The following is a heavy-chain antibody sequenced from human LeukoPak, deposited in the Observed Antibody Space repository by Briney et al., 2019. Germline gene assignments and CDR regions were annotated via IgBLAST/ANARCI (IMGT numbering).Heavy chain of an antibody. CDR3: ARDRGLADV. CDR1: GGSFSGYY. J-gene: IGHJ6*02. D-gene: IGHD3-22*01. Sequence: ETLSLTCAVYGGSFSGYYWSWIRQPPGKGLEWVSVIYSDGTTYYADSVEGRFTISRDNFKNTVYLQMNSLRAEDTAVYYCARDRGLADVWGQGTTVTVSS. CDR2: IYSDGTT. V-gene: IGHV3-66*01.